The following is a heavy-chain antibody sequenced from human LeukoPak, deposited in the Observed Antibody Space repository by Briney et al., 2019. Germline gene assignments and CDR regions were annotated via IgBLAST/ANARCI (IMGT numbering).Heavy chain of an antibody. J-gene: IGHJ4*02. Sequence: PSETLSLTWAVYGGSFSDYYWSWIRQSPGKGLEWIGEINHSGSTKYNPSLKRRVAISIDTSKNQFSLHLTSVTAADTAVYYCARGGATPMVFRYWGRGTLVTVSS. CDR1: GGSFSDYY. V-gene: IGHV4-34*01. CDR2: INHSGST. CDR3: ARGGATPMVFRY. D-gene: IGHD3-10*01.